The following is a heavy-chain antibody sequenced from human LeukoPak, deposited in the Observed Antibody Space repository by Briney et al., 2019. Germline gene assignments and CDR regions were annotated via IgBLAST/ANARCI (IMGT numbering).Heavy chain of an antibody. CDR1: GYSISSGYY. V-gene: IGHV4-38-2*01. Sequence: SETLSLTCAVSGYSISSGYYWGWIRQPPGKGLEWIGTIYHNGNTYYNPSLKSRVTISVDTSKNQFSLKLSPVTAADTAVYYCARVRYNYGDSDYWGQGTLVTVSS. D-gene: IGHD5-18*01. CDR3: ARVRYNYGDSDY. J-gene: IGHJ4*02. CDR2: IYHNGNT.